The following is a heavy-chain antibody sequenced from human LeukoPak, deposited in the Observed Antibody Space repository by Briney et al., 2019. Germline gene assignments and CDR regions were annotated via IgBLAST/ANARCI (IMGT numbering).Heavy chain of an antibody. V-gene: IGHV3-23*01. CDR2: ISSSGSNT. CDR1: GFTFSSYE. CDR3: ASLTGTADC. D-gene: IGHD1-7*01. Sequence: PGGSLRLSCAASGFTFSSYEMNWVRQAPGKGLEWVSSISSSGSNTYYADSVKGRFTISRDNSKNTLYLQMSSMRAEDTAVYYCASLTGTADCWGQGTLVTVSS. J-gene: IGHJ4*02.